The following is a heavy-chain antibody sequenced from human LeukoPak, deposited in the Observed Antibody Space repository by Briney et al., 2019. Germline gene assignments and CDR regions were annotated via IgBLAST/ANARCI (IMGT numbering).Heavy chain of an antibody. CDR2: ISSSSSTI. V-gene: IGHV3-48*01. J-gene: IGHJ4*02. Sequence: GGSLRLSCAASGFTFSSYSMNWVRQAPGKGLEWVSYISSSSSTIYYADSVKGRFTISRDNAKNSLYLQMNSLRAEDTGVYYCAGSGWQVYLDYWGQGALVTVSS. CDR1: GFTFSSYS. CDR3: AGSGWQVYLDY. D-gene: IGHD6-19*01.